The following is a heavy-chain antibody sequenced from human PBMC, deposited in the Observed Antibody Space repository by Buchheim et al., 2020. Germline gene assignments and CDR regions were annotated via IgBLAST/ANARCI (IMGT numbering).Heavy chain of an antibody. CDR1: GGSISSGDYY. Sequence: QVQLQESGPGLVKPSQTLSLTCTVSGGSISSGDYYWSWIRQPPGKGLEWFGYIYYSGSTYYNPSLKSRVTISVNTSQNPFSLKLSSVTAADTAVYYCASSRSGYKYYYYYGMDVWGQGTT. V-gene: IGHV4-30-4*01. CDR2: IYYSGST. D-gene: IGHD3-3*01. CDR3: ASSRSGYKYYYYYGMDV. J-gene: IGHJ6*02.